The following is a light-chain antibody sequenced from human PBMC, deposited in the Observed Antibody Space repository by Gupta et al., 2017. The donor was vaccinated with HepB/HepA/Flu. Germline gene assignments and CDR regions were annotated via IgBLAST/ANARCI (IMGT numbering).Light chain of an antibody. CDR3: AAWDDSRNGWV. J-gene: IGLJ3*02. CDR2: SNN. V-gene: IGLV1-44*01. Sequence: QSVLTQPPSASGTPGQRVTISCSGSSSNIGSNPVNWYQQLPGTAPKLLMYSNNQRPSGVPDRFSGSKSGTSASLAISGLQSEDEADYYCAAWDDSRNGWVFGGGTKLTVL. CDR1: SSNIGSNP.